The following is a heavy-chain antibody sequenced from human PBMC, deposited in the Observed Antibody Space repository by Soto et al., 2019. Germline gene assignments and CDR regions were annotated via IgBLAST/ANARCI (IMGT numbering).Heavy chain of an antibody. J-gene: IGHJ6*02. V-gene: IGHV3-74*01. D-gene: IGHD2-2*01. Sequence: EGSLRLSCAASGFTFSSTWMHWVRQAPGKGLVWVSQINHNGGTTTYADSVKGRFTISRDNDKNTVYLQMNSLRAEDTAVYYCATDGRYAQYVWGQGTTVTVSS. CDR3: ATDGRYAQYV. CDR1: GFTFSSTW. CDR2: INHNGGTT.